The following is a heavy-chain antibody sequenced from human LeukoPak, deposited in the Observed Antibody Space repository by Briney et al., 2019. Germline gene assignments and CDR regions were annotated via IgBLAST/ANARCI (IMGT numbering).Heavy chain of an antibody. CDR3: VKGHLAAVVFNWFDP. CDR1: GFIFDDYA. D-gene: IGHD6-13*01. V-gene: IGHV3-9*01. CDR2: ISWNSANI. Sequence: GGSLRLSCAASGFIFDDYAMHWVRQGPGKGLEWISGISWNSANIGHAASVQGRFTISRDNAKNSVYLQMNSLRAEDTALYYCVKGHLAAVVFNWFDPWGQGTLVTVSS. J-gene: IGHJ5*02.